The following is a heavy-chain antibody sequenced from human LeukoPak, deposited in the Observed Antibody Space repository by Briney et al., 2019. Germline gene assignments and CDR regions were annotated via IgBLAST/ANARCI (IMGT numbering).Heavy chain of an antibody. Sequence: PGGPLRLSCAASGFTFSSYSMNWVRQAPGKGLEWVSSISSSSSYIYYADSVKGRFTISRDNAKNSLYLQMNSLRAEDTAVYYCARVHRRNWFDPWGQGTLVTVSS. V-gene: IGHV3-21*01. CDR2: ISSSSSYI. CDR3: ARVHRRNWFDP. CDR1: GFTFSSYS. J-gene: IGHJ5*02.